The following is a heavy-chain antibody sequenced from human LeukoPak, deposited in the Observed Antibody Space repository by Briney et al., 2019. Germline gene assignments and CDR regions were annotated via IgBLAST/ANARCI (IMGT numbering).Heavy chain of an antibody. CDR1: GFTFSSYW. CDR3: TTQVVVVPAAIRPWFDP. Sequence: GGSLRLSCAASGFTFSSYWMSWVRQAPGKGLEWVGRIKSKTDGGTTDYAAPVKGRFTISRDDSKNTLYLQMNSLKTEDTAVYYCTTQVVVVPAAIRPWFDPWGQGTLVTVSS. D-gene: IGHD2-2*01. CDR2: IKSKTDGGTT. V-gene: IGHV3-15*01. J-gene: IGHJ5*02.